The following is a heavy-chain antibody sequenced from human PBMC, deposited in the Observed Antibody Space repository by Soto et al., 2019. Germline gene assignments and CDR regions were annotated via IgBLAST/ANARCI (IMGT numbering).Heavy chain of an antibody. CDR2: LYYSGNT. Sequence: PSETLSLTCTVSGGSISGYYWSWIRQPPGKGLEWIGYLYYSGNTNYNPSLKSRVTMSVDRSKNQFSLKVNSVTAADTAVYYCARESYFGSGANVVAYWAKATLVPVSS. CDR3: ARESYFGSGANVVAY. V-gene: IGHV4-59*01. CDR1: GGSISGYY. J-gene: IGHJ4*02. D-gene: IGHD3-10*01.